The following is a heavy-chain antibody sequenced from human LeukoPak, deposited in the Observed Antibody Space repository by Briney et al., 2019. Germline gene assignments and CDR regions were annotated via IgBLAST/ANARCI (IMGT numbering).Heavy chain of an antibody. CDR2: ISTSGGTI. CDR1: GFTFSSYS. V-gene: IGHV3-48*04. D-gene: IGHD1-7*01. Sequence: QPGGSLRLSCAASGFTFSSYSMNWVRQAPGKGLEWVSYISTSGGTIYYADSVKGRFTISRDNAKNSLYLQMNSLTAGDTAVYYCARGTNTHFDYWGQGILVTVSS. CDR3: ARGTNTHFDY. J-gene: IGHJ4*02.